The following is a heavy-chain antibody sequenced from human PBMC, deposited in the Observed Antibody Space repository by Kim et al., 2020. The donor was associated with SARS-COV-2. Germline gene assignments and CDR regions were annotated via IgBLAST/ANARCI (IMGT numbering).Heavy chain of an antibody. D-gene: IGHD5-12*01. J-gene: IGHJ4*02. CDR2: T. V-gene: IGHV4-59*09. Sequence: TNYNPSLKSRVTISVDTSKNQFSLKLSSVTAADTAVYYCARGGATIYFDYWGQGTLVTVSS. CDR3: ARGGATIYFDY.